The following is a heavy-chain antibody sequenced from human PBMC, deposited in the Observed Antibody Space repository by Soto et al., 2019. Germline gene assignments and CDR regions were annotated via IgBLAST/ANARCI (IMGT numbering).Heavy chain of an antibody. J-gene: IGHJ6*02. CDR3: AGDVIIVGATGYYYYGMDV. V-gene: IGHV4-31*03. Sequence: SETLSLTCTVSGGSISSGGYYWSWIRQHPGKGLEWIGYIYYSGSTYYNPSLKSRVTISVDTSKNQFSLKLSSVTAADTAVYYCAGDVIIVGATGYYYYGMDVWGQGTTVTVSS. CDR1: GGSISSGGYY. CDR2: IYYSGST. D-gene: IGHD1-26*01.